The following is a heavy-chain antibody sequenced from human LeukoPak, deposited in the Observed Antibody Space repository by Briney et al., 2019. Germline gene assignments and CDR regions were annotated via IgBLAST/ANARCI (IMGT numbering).Heavy chain of an antibody. CDR3: ARDSPWGGCDY. V-gene: IGHV4-61*02. D-gene: IGHD6-19*01. CDR1: GGSVSSGSDY. CDR2: IYTNGNT. Sequence: SETLSLTCTVSGGSVSSGSDYWSWIRQPAGKGLEWIGRIYTNGNTNSNPSLKSRVTISIDTSKNQFSLKLSSVTAADTAVYYCARDSPWGGCDYWGQGTLVTVSS. J-gene: IGHJ4*02.